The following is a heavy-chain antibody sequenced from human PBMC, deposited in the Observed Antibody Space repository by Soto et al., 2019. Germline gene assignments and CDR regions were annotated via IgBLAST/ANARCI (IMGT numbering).Heavy chain of an antibody. V-gene: IGHV4-31*03. J-gene: IGHJ6*02. CDR2: IYYSGST. Sequence: SETLSLTGTVSGGSISSGGYYWSWIRQHPGKGLEWIGYIYYSGSTYYTPSLKSRVTISVDTSKNQFSLKLSSVTAADTAVYYCARAPRIYDFWSWGVVDVWGQGTTVTVSS. CDR1: GGSISSGGYY. D-gene: IGHD3-3*01. CDR3: ARAPRIYDFWSWGVVDV.